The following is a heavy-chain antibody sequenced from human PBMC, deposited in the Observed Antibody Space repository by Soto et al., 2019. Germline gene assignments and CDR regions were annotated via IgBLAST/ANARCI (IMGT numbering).Heavy chain of an antibody. CDR1: GYTFTSYG. D-gene: IGHD3-3*01. Sequence: ASVKVSCKASGYTFTSYGISGVRQAPGQGLEWMGWISAYNGNTNYAQKLQGRVTMTTDTSTSTAYMELRSLRSDDTAVYYCARDGIRITIFGVVNHDAFDIWGQGTMVTVSS. V-gene: IGHV1-18*01. J-gene: IGHJ3*02. CDR2: ISAYNGNT. CDR3: ARDGIRITIFGVVNHDAFDI.